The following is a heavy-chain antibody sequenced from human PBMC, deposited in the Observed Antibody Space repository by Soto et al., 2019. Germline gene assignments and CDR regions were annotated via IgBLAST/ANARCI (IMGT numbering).Heavy chain of an antibody. Sequence: QVQLVESGGGVVRPGRSLRLSREATGFSFYTHGMHWVRQAPGKGLEWLAVIVNDGSEQAYSDSVKGRFTILRDNSKNTLYLQMNNLRAEDTALYYCARDDNYDDNGLDLWGQGILVTVSS. CDR2: IVNDGSEQ. D-gene: IGHD4-17*01. J-gene: IGHJ5*02. V-gene: IGHV3-33*01. CDR3: ARDDNYDDNGLDL. CDR1: GFSFYTHG.